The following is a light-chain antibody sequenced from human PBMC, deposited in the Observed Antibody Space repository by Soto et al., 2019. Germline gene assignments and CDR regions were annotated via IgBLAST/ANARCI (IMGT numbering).Light chain of an antibody. Sequence: DIQLTQSPSFVSASVGDRVTITCRASQDISSWLVWHQQKPGKAPKLLIHATSGLQSGVPSRFSGSGSGTDFTLTISNLQSEDFATYYCQQANGFPLTFGGGTKVEIK. CDR3: QQANGFPLT. J-gene: IGKJ4*01. CDR2: ATS. CDR1: QDISSW. V-gene: IGKV1-12*01.